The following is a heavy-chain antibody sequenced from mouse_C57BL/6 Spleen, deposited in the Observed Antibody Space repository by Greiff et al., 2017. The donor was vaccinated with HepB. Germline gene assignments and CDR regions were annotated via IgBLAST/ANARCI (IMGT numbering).Heavy chain of an antibody. Sequence: QVHVKQSGAELVKPGASVKMSCKASGYTFTSYWITWVKQRPGQGLEWIGDIYPGSGSTNYNEKFKSKATLTVDTSSSTAYMQLSSLTSEDSAVYYCARSPDGYYTYWGQGTLVTVSA. D-gene: IGHD2-3*01. V-gene: IGHV1-55*01. CDR3: ARSPDGYYTY. J-gene: IGHJ3*01. CDR1: GYTFTSYW. CDR2: IYPGSGST.